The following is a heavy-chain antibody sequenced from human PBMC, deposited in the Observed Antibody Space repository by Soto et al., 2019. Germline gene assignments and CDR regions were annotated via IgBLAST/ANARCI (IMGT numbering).Heavy chain of an antibody. CDR1: GGTFSSYA. CDR2: IIPIFGTA. J-gene: IGHJ4*02. CDR3: ARTASYYDFWSGYPQDFDY. Sequence: QVQLVQSGAEVKKPGSSVKVSCKASGGTFSSYAISWVRQAPGQGLEWMGGIIPIFGTANYAQKFQGRVTITADESTSTAYMELSSLRSEDTAAYYCARTASYYDFWSGYPQDFDYWGQGTLVTVSS. D-gene: IGHD3-3*01. V-gene: IGHV1-69*01.